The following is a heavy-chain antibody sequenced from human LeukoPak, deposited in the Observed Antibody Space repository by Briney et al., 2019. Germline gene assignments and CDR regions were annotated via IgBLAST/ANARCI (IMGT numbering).Heavy chain of an antibody. D-gene: IGHD5-18*01. Sequence: SVKVSCKASGYTFSSYAISWVRQAPGQGLEWMGGIIPIFGTANYAQKFQGRVTITADESTSTAYMELSSLRSEDTAVYYCATRGYSYGYNYYGMDVWGQGTTVTVSS. CDR3: ATRGYSYGYNYYGMDV. CDR2: IIPIFGTA. J-gene: IGHJ6*02. CDR1: GYTFSSYA. V-gene: IGHV1-69*13.